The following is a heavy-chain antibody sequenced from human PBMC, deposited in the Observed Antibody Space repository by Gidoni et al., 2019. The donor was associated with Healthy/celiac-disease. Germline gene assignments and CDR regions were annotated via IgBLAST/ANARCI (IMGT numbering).Heavy chain of an antibody. CDR2: ISGSGGST. V-gene: IGHV3-23*01. Sequence: EVQLLVSGGGLVQPGGSLRLSCAAPGFTFTSYAMSWVRQSPGKGLEWVSAISGSGGSTYYADSVKGRFTISRDNSKNTLYLQMNSLRAEDTAVYYCAKSRNYDILTGSDAFDIRGQGTMVTVSS. CDR1: GFTFTSYA. D-gene: IGHD3-9*01. CDR3: AKSRNYDILTGSDAFDI. J-gene: IGHJ3*02.